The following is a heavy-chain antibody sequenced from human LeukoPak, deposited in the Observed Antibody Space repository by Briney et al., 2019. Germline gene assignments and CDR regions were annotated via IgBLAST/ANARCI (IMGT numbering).Heavy chain of an antibody. CDR1: GGSISSGGYS. Sequence: SETLSLTCAVSGGSISSGGYSWSWIRQPPGKGLEWIGYIYHSGSTYYNPPLKSRVTISVDRSKNQFSLKLSSVTAADTAVYYCARSLGYSYGFGYWGQGTLVTVSS. V-gene: IGHV4-30-2*01. D-gene: IGHD5-18*01. J-gene: IGHJ4*02. CDR3: ARSLGYSYGFGY. CDR2: IYHSGST.